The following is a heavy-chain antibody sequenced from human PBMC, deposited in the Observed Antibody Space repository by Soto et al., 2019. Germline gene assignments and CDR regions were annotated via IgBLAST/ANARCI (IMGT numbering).Heavy chain of an antibody. CDR1: GGSISSSSYY. CDR2: IYYSGST. CDR3: ARHRNRGVVPAAIFYYYYMDV. V-gene: IGHV4-39*01. D-gene: IGHD2-2*01. Sequence: SETLSLTCTVSGGSISSSSYYWGWIRQPPGKGLEWIGSIYYSGSTYYNPSLKSRVNISVDPSKNQFSLKLSSVTAADTAVYYCARHRNRGVVPAAIFYYYYMDVWGKGTTVTVSS. J-gene: IGHJ6*03.